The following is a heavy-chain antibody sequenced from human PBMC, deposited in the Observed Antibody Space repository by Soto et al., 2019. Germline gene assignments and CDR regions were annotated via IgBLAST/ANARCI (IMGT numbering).Heavy chain of an antibody. CDR1: GTSVSNYY. V-gene: IGHV4-4*07. CDR2: IYTSGST. Sequence: SETLSLTCSVSGTSVSNYYWSWIRQPAGKGLEHIGRIYTSGSTSYNPSLKSRVTMSMDTSQTQIYLNLTSVTAADTAVYYCARDAIRGSAAMKTYWGLGTLVTVSS. J-gene: IGHJ4*02. CDR3: ARDAIRGSAAMKTY.